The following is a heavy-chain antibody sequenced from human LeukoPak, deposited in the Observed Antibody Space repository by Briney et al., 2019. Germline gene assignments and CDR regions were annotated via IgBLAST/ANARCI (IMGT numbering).Heavy chain of an antibody. V-gene: IGHV3-74*01. Sequence: GGSLRLSCAASGFTFSSYGMHWVRQAPGKGLEWVSRIYVDGRTTNYADSVKGRFTISRDNAKNTVYLEMNSLSVEDTATYYCIRDFRSADLWGQGTLVTVTS. CDR1: GFTFSSYG. CDR2: IYVDGRTT. CDR3: IRDFRSADL. J-gene: IGHJ5*02.